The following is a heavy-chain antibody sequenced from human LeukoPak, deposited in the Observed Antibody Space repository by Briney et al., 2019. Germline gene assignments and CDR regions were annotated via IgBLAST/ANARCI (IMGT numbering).Heavy chain of an antibody. V-gene: IGHV3-48*03. J-gene: IGHJ3*02. CDR3: ARDLWNYYDTSAPDAFDI. D-gene: IGHD3-22*01. CDR2: TSSSGTTI. Sequence: PGGSLRLSCAASGFTFSSYEMNWVRQAPGKGLEWVSYTSSSGTTIYYADSVKGRFTISRDNAKNSLYLQMNSLRAEDTAVYYCARDLWNYYDTSAPDAFDIWGQGTMVTVSS. CDR1: GFTFSSYE.